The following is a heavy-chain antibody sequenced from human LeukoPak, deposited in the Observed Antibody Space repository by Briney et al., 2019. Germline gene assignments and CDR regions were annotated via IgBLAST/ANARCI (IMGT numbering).Heavy chain of an antibody. CDR2: IYSGGST. CDR1: GFTVSSNY. V-gene: IGHV3-53*01. CDR3: ARDLGIAAAFFDY. J-gene: IGHJ4*02. D-gene: IGHD6-13*01. Sequence: GGSLGLSCAASGFTVSSNYMSWVRQAPGKGLEWVSVIYSGGSTYYADSVKGRFTISRDNSKNTLYLQMNSLRAEDTAVYYCARDLGIAAAFFDYWGQGTLVTVSS.